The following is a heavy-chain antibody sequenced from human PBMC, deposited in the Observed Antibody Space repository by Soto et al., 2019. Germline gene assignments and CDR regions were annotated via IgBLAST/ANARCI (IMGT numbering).Heavy chain of an antibody. CDR1: GVTFSSYG. V-gene: IGHV3-30*18. J-gene: IGHJ4*02. Sequence: PGGSLRLSCAASGVTFSSYGMHWVRQAPGKGLEWVAVISYDGSNKYYADSVKGRFTISRDNSKNTLYLQMNSLRAEDTAVYYCAKGPYYDYIWGSYRYPPFDYWGQGTLVTVSS. D-gene: IGHD3-16*02. CDR2: ISYDGSNK. CDR3: AKGPYYDYIWGSYRYPPFDY.